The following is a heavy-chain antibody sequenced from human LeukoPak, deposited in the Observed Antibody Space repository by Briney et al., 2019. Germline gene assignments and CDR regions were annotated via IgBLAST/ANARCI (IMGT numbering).Heavy chain of an antibody. D-gene: IGHD3-10*01. J-gene: IGHJ4*02. V-gene: IGHV3-73*01. CDR1: GFTFSGSA. CDR3: TRQNYGSGSYCFDY. Sequence: GGSLRLSCAASGFTFSGSAMHWVRQASGKGLEWVGRIRSKANSCATAYAASVKGRFTISRDDSKNTAYLQMNSLKTEDTAVYYCTRQNYGSGSYCFDYWGQGTLVTVSS. CDR2: IRSKANSCAT.